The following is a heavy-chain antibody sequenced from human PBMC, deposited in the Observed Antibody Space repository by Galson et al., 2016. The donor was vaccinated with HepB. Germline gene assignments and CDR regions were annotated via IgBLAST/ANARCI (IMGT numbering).Heavy chain of an antibody. CDR3: ARGKGLRSGQWLALPPNYYYNGMDV. D-gene: IGHD6-19*01. Sequence: SLRLSCAASGFTFSSYAMTWVRQAPGKGLEWVSSISGSGDSTIYADSVRGRFTTSRDNSKNTLYLQMNSLRGEDKAVYYCARGKGLRSGQWLALPPNYYYNGMDVWGQGTTVTVSS. J-gene: IGHJ6*02. V-gene: IGHV3-23*01. CDR1: GFTFSSYA. CDR2: ISGSGDST.